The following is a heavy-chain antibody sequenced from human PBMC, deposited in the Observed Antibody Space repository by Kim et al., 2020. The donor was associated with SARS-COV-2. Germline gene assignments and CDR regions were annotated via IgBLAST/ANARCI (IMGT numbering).Heavy chain of an antibody. D-gene: IGHD3-10*01. Sequence: GGSLRLSCTASGFTFFDSAMHWVRQRTGRGLEWVAGISWNSLNIAYADSVKGRFIISRDNSNNFLFLQMHNLRPDDTALYYCVKDIPPYHYGSGRYSSHLDYWGQGTPVTVSA. J-gene: IGHJ4*02. V-gene: IGHV3-9*01. CDR1: GFTFFDSA. CDR3: VKDIPPYHYGSGRYSSHLDY. CDR2: ISWNSLNI.